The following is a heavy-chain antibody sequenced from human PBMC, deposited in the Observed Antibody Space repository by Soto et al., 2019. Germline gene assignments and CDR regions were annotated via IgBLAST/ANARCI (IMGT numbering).Heavy chain of an antibody. D-gene: IGHD6-19*01. CDR1: GFTFSSYS. Sequence: GGSLRLSCAASGFTFSSYSMNWVRQAPGKGLEWISYISSHSSTLYYADSVKGRFTISRDNAGNSLYLQMKSLRDEDTAVYYCVRDGSGSLYLNWFDPWGQGTLVTVSS. V-gene: IGHV3-48*02. CDR2: ISSHSSTL. CDR3: VRDGSGSLYLNWFDP. J-gene: IGHJ5*02.